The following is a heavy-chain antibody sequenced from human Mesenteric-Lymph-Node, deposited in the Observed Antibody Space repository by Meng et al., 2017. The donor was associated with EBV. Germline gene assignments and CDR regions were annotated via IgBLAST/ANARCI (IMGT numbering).Heavy chain of an antibody. CDR2: MNPNSGNT. J-gene: IGHJ4*02. Sequence: QGQLVQSGAEVKKPWASVKVSCKASGYTFTSYDINWVRQATGQGLEWMGWMNPNSGNTGSAQKFQGRVTMTRNTAISTAYMELNSLTSEDTAIYYCSRDSIYDGLDYWGQGTLVTVSS. CDR1: GYTFTSYD. V-gene: IGHV1-8*01. D-gene: IGHD3-16*01. CDR3: SRDSIYDGLDY.